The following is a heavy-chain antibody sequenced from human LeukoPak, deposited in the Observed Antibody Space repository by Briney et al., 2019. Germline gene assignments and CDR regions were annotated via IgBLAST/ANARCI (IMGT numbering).Heavy chain of an antibody. CDR1: GFTFDDYG. CDR3: ARGNWNDVRFDY. Sequence: GGSLRLSCAASGFTFDDYGMSWVRQAPGKGLEWVPGINWNGGSTGYADSVKGRFTISRDNAKNSLYLQMNSLRAEDTALYYCARGNWNDVRFDYWGQGTLVTVSS. CDR2: INWNGGST. V-gene: IGHV3-20*04. J-gene: IGHJ4*02. D-gene: IGHD1-1*01.